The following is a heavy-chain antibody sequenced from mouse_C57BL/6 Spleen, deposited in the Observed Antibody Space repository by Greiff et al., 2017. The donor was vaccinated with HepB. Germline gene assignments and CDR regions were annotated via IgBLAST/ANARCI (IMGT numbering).Heavy chain of an antibody. V-gene: IGHV3-8*01. CDR2: ISYSGST. CDR3: ARLVDGSYWYFDV. Sequence: EVHLVESGPGLAKPSQTLSLTCSVTGYSITSDYWNWIRKFPGNKLEYMGYISYSGSTYYNPSLKSRISITRDTSKNQYYLQLNSVTTEDTATYYCARLVDGSYWYFDVWGTGTTVTVSS. D-gene: IGHD2-3*01. J-gene: IGHJ1*03. CDR1: GYSITSDY.